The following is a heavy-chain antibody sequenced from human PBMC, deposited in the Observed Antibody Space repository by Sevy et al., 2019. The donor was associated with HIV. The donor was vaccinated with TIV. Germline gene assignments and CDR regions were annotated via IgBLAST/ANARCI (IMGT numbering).Heavy chain of an antibody. D-gene: IGHD6-13*01. J-gene: IGHJ4*02. CDR2: ISAYNANT. V-gene: IGHV1-18*01. CDR3: ARDKMAATGVMDY. Sequence: ASVKVSCKASGYTFNSYGINWVRQAPGQGLEWMGRISAYNANTNYAQNLQDRVTMTSDTSTSTAYMELWSLRSDDTAVYFCARDKMAATGVMDYWGQGTLVTVSS. CDR1: GYTFNSYG.